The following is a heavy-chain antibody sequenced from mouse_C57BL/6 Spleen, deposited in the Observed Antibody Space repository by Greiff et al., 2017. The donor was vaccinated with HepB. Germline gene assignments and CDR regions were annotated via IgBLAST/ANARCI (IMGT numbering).Heavy chain of an antibody. J-gene: IGHJ2*02. V-gene: IGHV1-7*01. D-gene: IGHD3-3*01. Sequence: VQLKQSGAELAKPGASVKLSCKASGYTFTSYWMHWVKQRPGQGLEWIGYINPSSGYTKYNQKFKDKATLTADKSSNTAYMQLRSLTYEDSAVYDCAREGTKGNYFDYWGQGTSLTVSS. CDR1: GYTFTSYW. CDR3: AREGTKGNYFDY. CDR2: INPSSGYT.